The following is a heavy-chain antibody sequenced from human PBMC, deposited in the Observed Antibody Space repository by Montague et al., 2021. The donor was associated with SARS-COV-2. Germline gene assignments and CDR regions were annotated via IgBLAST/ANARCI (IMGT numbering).Heavy chain of an antibody. J-gene: IGHJ4*01. CDR3: ARSYGTTVVTRAFDY. V-gene: IGHV2-70*01. Sequence: PALVKPTQTLTLTCTFSGFSLSTSGMCVSWIRQPPGKALEWLTLIDWDDDKYYSTSLKTRLTISKDTSKNHVVLTMTNMDPVNTATYYCARSYGTTVVTRAFDYWGQGTLVTVSS. CDR2: IDWDDDK. D-gene: IGHD4-23*01. CDR1: GFSLSTSGMC.